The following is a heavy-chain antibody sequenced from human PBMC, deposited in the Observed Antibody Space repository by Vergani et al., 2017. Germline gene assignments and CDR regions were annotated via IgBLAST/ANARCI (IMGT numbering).Heavy chain of an antibody. Sequence: VQPFESGGGLAQPGGSLRLSCAASGFTFSNFGMHWIRQAPGKGLEWLAYIGKDGINTRYRDAVKGRFTVSRDNSKDILYLQMDSLRSEDTALYYCAKYLRDSTDGLPDSWGPGTLVIVSS. D-gene: IGHD2-21*02. CDR3: AKYLRDSTDGLPDS. CDR2: IGKDGINT. CDR1: GFTFSNFG. V-gene: IGHV3-30*02. J-gene: IGHJ4*02.